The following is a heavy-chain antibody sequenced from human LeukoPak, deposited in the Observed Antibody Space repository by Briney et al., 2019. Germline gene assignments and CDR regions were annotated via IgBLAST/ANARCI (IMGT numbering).Heavy chain of an antibody. CDR3: ARDPSTLTIRDDS. Sequence: GGSLRLSCAASGFSFGYYGMSWVRQVPGKGLERVSTIHPSGINTHYADSVKGRFTISRDNSKNTVFLLMSALRAEDTAVYYCARDPSTLTIRDDSWGQGTLVTVSS. D-gene: IGHD5-24*01. CDR2: IHPSGINT. CDR1: GFSFGYYG. J-gene: IGHJ5*01. V-gene: IGHV3-23*01.